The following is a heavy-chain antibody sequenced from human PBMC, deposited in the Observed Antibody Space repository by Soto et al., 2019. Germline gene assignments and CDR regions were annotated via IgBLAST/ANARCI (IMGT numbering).Heavy chain of an antibody. CDR2: IKQDGSEK. CDR1: GFTFSSYW. Sequence: VQLVESGGGVVQPGRSLRLSCAASGFTFSSYWMSWVRQAPGKGLEWVANIKQDGSEKYYVDSVKGRFTISRDNAKNSLYLQMNSLRAEDTAVYYCARDSLSSSWTGGWFDPWGQGTLVTVSS. CDR3: ARDSLSSSWTGGWFDP. V-gene: IGHV3-7*03. D-gene: IGHD6-13*01. J-gene: IGHJ5*02.